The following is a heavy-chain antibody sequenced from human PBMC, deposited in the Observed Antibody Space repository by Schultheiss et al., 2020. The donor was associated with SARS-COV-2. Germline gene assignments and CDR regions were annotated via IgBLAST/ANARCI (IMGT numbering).Heavy chain of an antibody. Sequence: ETLSLTCAVYGGSFSGYYWSWIRQPPGKGLEWIGEINHSGSTNYNPSLKSRVTISVDTSKNQFSLKLSSVTAADTAVYYCARGVVVVPAAITRHYYYYYMDVWGKGTTVTVSS. D-gene: IGHD2-2*02. CDR2: INHSGST. J-gene: IGHJ6*03. V-gene: IGHV4-34*01. CDR1: GGSFSGYY. CDR3: ARGVVVVPAAITRHYYYYYMDV.